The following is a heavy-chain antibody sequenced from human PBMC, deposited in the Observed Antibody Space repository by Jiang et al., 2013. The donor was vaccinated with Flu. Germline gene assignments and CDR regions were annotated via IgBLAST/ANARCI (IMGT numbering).Heavy chain of an antibody. CDR3: ARHEPYFYGSGIDY. V-gene: IGHV4-39*01. Sequence: PGLVKPSETLSLTCTVSGGSISSSGYYWGWIRQPPGKGLQWIASIYYNGITYYNPSLKSRVTISVDTSENQVSLKLSSVTAADTAVYYCARHEPYFYGSGIDYWGQGTLVTVSS. J-gene: IGHJ4*02. CDR1: GGSISSSGYY. CDR2: IYYNGIT. D-gene: IGHD3-10*01.